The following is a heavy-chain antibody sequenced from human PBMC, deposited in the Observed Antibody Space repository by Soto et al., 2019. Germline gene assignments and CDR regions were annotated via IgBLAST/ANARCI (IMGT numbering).Heavy chain of an antibody. J-gene: IGHJ4*02. D-gene: IGHD3-22*01. V-gene: IGHV4-38-2*01. CDR1: GYSISSGYY. CDR2: MYHSGST. CDR3: ARVSYFDGGGFFYYFDY. Sequence: SETLSLTCAVSGYSISSGYYWGWIRQPPGKGLQWIGNMYHSGSTYYNPSLKSRVTISIDTSKNQFSLKLSSVTAADEAIYYCARVSYFDGGGFFYYFDYWGQGTLVTFYS.